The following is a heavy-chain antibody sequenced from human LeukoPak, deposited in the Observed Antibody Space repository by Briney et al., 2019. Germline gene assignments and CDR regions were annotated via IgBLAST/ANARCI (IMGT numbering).Heavy chain of an antibody. V-gene: IGHV4-59*08. CDR3: ARGLGSGSDSYYYYYYMDV. J-gene: IGHJ6*03. Sequence: SETLSLTCTVSGGSISSYYWSWIRQPPGKGLEWIGYIYYSGSTNYNPSLKSRVTISVDTSKNQFSLKLSSVTAADTAVYYCARGLGSGSDSYYYYYYMDVWGKGTTVTISS. D-gene: IGHD3-10*01. CDR2: IYYSGST. CDR1: GGSISSYY.